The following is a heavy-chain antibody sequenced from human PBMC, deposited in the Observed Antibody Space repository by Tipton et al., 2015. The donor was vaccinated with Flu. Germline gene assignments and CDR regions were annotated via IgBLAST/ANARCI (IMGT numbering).Heavy chain of an antibody. CDR1: GYSISSGYY. D-gene: IGHD3-10*02. CDR3: ARHTGDSVRGVIDY. J-gene: IGHJ4*02. CDR2: IYHSGST. V-gene: IGHV4-38-2*01. Sequence: TLSLTCAVSGYSISSGYYWGWVRQPPGKGLEWIGTIYHSGSTYYNPSLKSRLTMSVDTSKNQFSLNLSSVTSADTAVYYCARHTGDSVRGVIDYWGQGTLVTVSS.